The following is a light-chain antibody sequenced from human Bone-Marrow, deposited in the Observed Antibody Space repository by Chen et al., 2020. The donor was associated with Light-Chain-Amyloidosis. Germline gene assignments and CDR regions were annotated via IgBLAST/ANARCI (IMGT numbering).Light chain of an antibody. CDR1: NTGIKS. CDR3: QLWDSDTEHEV. CDR2: ADS. V-gene: IGLV3-21*03. Sequence: YVMNQPPSVSLAPGTTATISCGGDNTGIKSVHWYLQKPGQATVLVVYADSHRTSGIPGRFSGSNSGNTATLTLSRVEAGDEGDYYCQLWDSDTEHEVFGGGTKLTVL. J-gene: IGLJ3*02.